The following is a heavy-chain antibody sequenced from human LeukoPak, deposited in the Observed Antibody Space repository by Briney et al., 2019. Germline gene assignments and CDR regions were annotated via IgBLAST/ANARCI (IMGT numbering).Heavy chain of an antibody. CDR1: GGSISSYY. CDR3: ARDIYYYDRSGYHNWFDP. J-gene: IGHJ5*02. CDR2: IYYGGST. Sequence: SETLSLTCTVSGGSISSYYWNWIRQPPGKGLEWIGYIYYGGSTKYNPSLKSRVTISVDTSKTQFSLQLSFVTAADTAVYYCARDIYYYDRSGYHNWFDPWGQGTLVTVSS. D-gene: IGHD3-22*01. V-gene: IGHV4-59*01.